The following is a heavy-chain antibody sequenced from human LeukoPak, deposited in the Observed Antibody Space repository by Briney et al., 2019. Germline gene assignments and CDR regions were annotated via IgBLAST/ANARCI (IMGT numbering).Heavy chain of an antibody. D-gene: IGHD3-22*01. CDR1: GYSISSGYY. CDR3: ARGPYSYDSSGAFDI. CDR2: IYHSGST. Sequence: SETLTLTCTVSGYSISSGYYWGWIRQPPGKGLEWIGSIYHSGSTYYNPSLRSQVSLSVDKSKNQYSLKLSSVTAADTAVYFCARGPYSYDSSGAFDIWGQGTMVTVSS. V-gene: IGHV4-38-2*02. J-gene: IGHJ3*02.